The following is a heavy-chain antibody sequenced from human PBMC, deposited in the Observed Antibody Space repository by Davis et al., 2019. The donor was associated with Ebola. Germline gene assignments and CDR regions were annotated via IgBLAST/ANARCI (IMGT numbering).Heavy chain of an antibody. D-gene: IGHD3-3*01. V-gene: IGHV3-30-3*01. CDR3: ARDMRPEWYYYYYMDV. CDR2: ISYDGSNK. CDR1: GFTFSSYA. J-gene: IGHJ6*03. Sequence: PGGSLRLSCAASGFTFSSYAMHWVRQAPGKGLEWVAVISYDGSNKYYADSVKGRFTISRDNSKNTLYLQMNSLRAEDTAVYYCARDMRPEWYYYYYMDVWGKGTTVTVSS.